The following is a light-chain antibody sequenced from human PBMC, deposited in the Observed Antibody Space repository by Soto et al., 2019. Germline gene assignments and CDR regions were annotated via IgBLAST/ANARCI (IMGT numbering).Light chain of an antibody. CDR2: DVN. CDR1: SSDVDNYNN. J-gene: IGLJ1*01. Sequence: QSALTQPRSVSGSPGQSVTISCTRTSSDVDNYNNVSWYQQHPGKAPKLLIYDVNKRPSGVPYRFSGSKSGNTASLTFSGLQAGDEADYFCCSYAGTYTRVFGTGTKLTV. V-gene: IGLV2-11*01. CDR3: CSYAGTYTRV.